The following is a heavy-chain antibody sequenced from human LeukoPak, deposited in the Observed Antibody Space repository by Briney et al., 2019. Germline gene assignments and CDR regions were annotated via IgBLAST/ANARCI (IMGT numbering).Heavy chain of an antibody. CDR2: INNDGRVT. D-gene: IGHD3-16*01. CDR3: ASGGQGAVDY. CDR1: GFTFSSHW. V-gene: IGHV3-74*01. J-gene: IGHJ4*02. Sequence: GGSLRLSCAASGFTFSSHWMHWVRQAPGKGLVWVSFINNDGRVTRYADSVKGRLTISRDNAKNTVYLHMNSLSAEDTAMYYCASGGQGAVDYWGPGTLVTVS.